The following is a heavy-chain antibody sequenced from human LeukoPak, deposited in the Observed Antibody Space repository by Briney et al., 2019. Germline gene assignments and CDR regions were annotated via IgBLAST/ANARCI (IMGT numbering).Heavy chain of an antibody. CDR1: GFTFSDYS. CDR3: ARDPPRRYDY. V-gene: IGHV3-48*01. D-gene: IGHD1-14*01. Sequence: PGRTLSLSCAASGFTFSDYSMNWVRQAPGEGPEWISYIDSSSGTIYYADSVKGRFTISRDNAKNSLYMQMNSLRAEDTAVYYCARDPPRRYDYWGQGTLVTVSS. J-gene: IGHJ4*02. CDR2: IDSSSGTI.